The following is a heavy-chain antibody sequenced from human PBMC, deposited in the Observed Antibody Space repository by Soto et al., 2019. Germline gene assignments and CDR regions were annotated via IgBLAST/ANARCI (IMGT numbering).Heavy chain of an antibody. CDR2: IYYSGST. CDR1: GGSISSSSYY. J-gene: IGHJ5*02. CDR3: ARSYYDTTGFAVDP. Sequence: PSETLSLTCTVSGGSISSSSYYWGWIRQPPGKGLEWIGSIYYSGSTYYNPSLKSRVTISVDTSKNQFSLKVTSVTAADTAVYYCARSYYDTTGFAVDPWGQGTLVTVSS. V-gene: IGHV4-39*01. D-gene: IGHD3-22*01.